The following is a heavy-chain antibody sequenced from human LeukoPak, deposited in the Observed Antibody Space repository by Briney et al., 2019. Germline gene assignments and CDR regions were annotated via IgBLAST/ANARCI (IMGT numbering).Heavy chain of an antibody. Sequence: GGSLRLSCAASGFPFSTHSLNWVRQAPGKGLEWVPSISAGGDFVYYGDSVKGRFTMSRDNAKNSLHLQMDSLTAEDTAVYYCARVPAALNWFDPWGQGTLVTVSS. V-gene: IGHV3-21*01. J-gene: IGHJ5*02. CDR2: ISAGGDFV. CDR3: ARVPAALNWFDP. CDR1: GFPFSTHS.